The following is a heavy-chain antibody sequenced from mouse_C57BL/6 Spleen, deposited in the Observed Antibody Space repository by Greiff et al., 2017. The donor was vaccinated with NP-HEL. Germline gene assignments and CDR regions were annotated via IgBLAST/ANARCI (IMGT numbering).Heavy chain of an antibody. CDR2: IYPRSGNT. CDR3: ARFITTVVATRYFDV. D-gene: IGHD1-1*01. CDR1: GYTFTSYG. Sequence: VQLQQSGAELARPGASVKLSCKASGYTFTSYGISWVKQRTGQGLEWIGEIYPRSGNTYYNEKFKGKATLTADKSSSTAYMELRSLTSEDSAVYFCARFITTVVATRYFDVWGTGTTVTVSS. J-gene: IGHJ1*03. V-gene: IGHV1-81*01.